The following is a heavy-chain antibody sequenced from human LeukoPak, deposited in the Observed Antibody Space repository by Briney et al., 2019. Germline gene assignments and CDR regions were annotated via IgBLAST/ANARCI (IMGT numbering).Heavy chain of an antibody. J-gene: IGHJ5*02. D-gene: IGHD6-13*01. Sequence: SETLSLTCTVSGGSISSYYWSWIRQPPGKGLEWIGYIYYSGSTNYNPSLKSRVTISVGTSKNQFSLKLSSVTAADTAVYYCARGGVSSSWYSNWFDPWGQGTLVTVSS. CDR3: ARGGVSSSWYSNWFDP. V-gene: IGHV4-59*01. CDR2: IYYSGST. CDR1: GGSISSYY.